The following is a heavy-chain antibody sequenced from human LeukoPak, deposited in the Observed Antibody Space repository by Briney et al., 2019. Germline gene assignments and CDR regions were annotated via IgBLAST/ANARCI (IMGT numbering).Heavy chain of an antibody. V-gene: IGHV4-39*01. D-gene: IGHD5-18*01. CDR2: INYSGTT. CDR1: GGSISGSSYH. CDR3: ATTYSYTSGGYDY. Sequence: RPSETLSLTCTVSGGSISGSSYHWGWIRQSPGKGLEWIGSINYSGTTYYNPSLKSRVTISVDTSKNQFSLKVSSVTAADTAVYYCATTYSYTSGGYDYRGQGTLVTVSS. J-gene: IGHJ4*02.